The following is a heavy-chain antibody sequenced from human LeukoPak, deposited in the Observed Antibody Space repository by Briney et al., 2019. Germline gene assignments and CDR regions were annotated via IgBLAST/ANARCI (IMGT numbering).Heavy chain of an antibody. CDR3: ARDESMFYGDYFDD. Sequence: ASVKASCKPSGYTFTDYYIHWVRQAPGQGLEWMGGINPNSGYTKYPQKFQGRVTVTRDTSINTAYMDLTGLTSDDTAIYYCARDESMFYGDYFDDWGQGTLVTVSS. CDR2: INPNSGYT. V-gene: IGHV1-2*02. D-gene: IGHD4-17*01. CDR1: GYTFTDYY. J-gene: IGHJ4*02.